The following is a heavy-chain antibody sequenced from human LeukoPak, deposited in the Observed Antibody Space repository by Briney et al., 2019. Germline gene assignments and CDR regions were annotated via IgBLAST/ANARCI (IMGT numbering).Heavy chain of an antibody. Sequence: PSETLSLTCTVSGGSISSSSYYWGWIRQPPGKGLEWIGSIYYSGSTYYNPSLKSRVTISVDTSKNQFSLKLSSVTAADTAVYYCARVIAVAGLGWFDPWRQGTLVTVSS. CDR1: GGSISSSSYY. CDR3: ARVIAVAGLGWFDP. V-gene: IGHV4-39*01. CDR2: IYYSGST. J-gene: IGHJ5*02. D-gene: IGHD6-19*01.